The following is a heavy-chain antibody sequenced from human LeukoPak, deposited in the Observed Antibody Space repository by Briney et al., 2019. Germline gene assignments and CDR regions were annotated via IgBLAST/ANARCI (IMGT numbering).Heavy chain of an antibody. CDR1: RFIFSTYA. CDR3: AKVSGGYLGLCFFDY. CDR2: ITASGGST. J-gene: IGHJ4*02. D-gene: IGHD1-26*01. V-gene: IGHV3-23*01. Sequence: GGSLRLSCAASRFIFSTYAMSWVRQAPGKGLEWVSAITASGGSTYYADSVKGRFTISRDNSKNTLYLQMNSLRAEDTAVYYCAKVSGGYLGLCFFDYWGQGTLATVSS.